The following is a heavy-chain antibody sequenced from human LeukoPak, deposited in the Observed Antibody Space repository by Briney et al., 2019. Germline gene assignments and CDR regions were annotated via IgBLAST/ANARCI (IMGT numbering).Heavy chain of an antibody. CDR2: ISSSSSYI. CDR3: ASFPLYYARDLDY. D-gene: IGHD3-22*01. Sequence: GGSLRLSCAASGFTFSSYSMNWVRQAPGKGLEWVSSISSSSSYIYYADSVKGRFTISRDNAKNPLYLQMNSLRAEDTAVYYCASFPLYYARDLDYWGQGTLVTVSS. J-gene: IGHJ4*02. V-gene: IGHV3-21*01. CDR1: GFTFSSYS.